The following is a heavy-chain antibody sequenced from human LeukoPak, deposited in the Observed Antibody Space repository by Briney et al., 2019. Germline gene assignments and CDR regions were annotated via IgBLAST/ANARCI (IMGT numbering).Heavy chain of an antibody. CDR3: AKGYYDFWSGYFFDY. D-gene: IGHD3-3*01. J-gene: IGHJ4*02. V-gene: IGHV3-23*01. CDR1: GFTFSSYE. CDR2: ISGSGGST. Sequence: PGGSLRLSCAASGFTFSSYEMSWVRQAPGKGLEWVSAISGSGGSTYYADSVKGRFTISRDNSKNTLYLQMNSLRAEDTAVYYCAKGYYDFWSGYFFDYWGQGTLVTVSS.